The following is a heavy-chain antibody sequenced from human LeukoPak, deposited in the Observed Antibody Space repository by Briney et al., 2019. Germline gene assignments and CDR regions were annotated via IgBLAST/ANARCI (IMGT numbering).Heavy chain of an antibody. CDR1: GYTFTGYY. Sequence: ASVKVSCKASGYTFTGYYMHWVRQAPGQGLEWMGWISAYNGNTNYAQKLQGRVTMTTGTSTSTAYMELRSLRSDDTAVYYCARDYTAMASPEAFDIWGQGTMVTVSS. J-gene: IGHJ3*02. D-gene: IGHD5-18*01. V-gene: IGHV1-18*04. CDR3: ARDYTAMASPEAFDI. CDR2: ISAYNGNT.